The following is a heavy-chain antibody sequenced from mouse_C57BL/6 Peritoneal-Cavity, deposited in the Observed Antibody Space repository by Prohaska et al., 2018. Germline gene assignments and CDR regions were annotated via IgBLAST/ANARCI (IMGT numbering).Heavy chain of an antibody. CDR1: GFPITSGYY. D-gene: IGHD2-3*01. CDR3: AGDYDGYWYFDV. V-gene: IGHV12-3*01. CDR2: ITHSGET. Sequence: QMQLQESGPGLVTPSQSLFLTCSITGFPITSGYYWIWIRQSPGKPLEWMGYITHSGETFYNPSLQSPNSITRETSKNQFFLQLNSVTTEDTAMYYCAGDYDGYWYFDVWGTGTTVTGAS. J-gene: IGHJ1*03.